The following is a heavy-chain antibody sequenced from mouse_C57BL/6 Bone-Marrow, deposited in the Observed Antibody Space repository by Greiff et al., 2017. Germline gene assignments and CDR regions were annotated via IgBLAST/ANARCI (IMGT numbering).Heavy chain of an antibody. D-gene: IGHD2-5*01. CDR1: GFNIKDSY. V-gene: IGHV14-1*01. J-gene: IGHJ2*01. CDR2: IDPADGDT. Sequence: EVQLQQSGAELVRPGASVKLSCTASGFNIKDSYMHWVKQMPEQGLAWIGRIDPADGDTEYAPKFQGKATMTADTSSNTAYLQLSSLTSEDTAVYYCTTYSNYLDDWGQGTTLTGSS. CDR3: TTYSNYLDD.